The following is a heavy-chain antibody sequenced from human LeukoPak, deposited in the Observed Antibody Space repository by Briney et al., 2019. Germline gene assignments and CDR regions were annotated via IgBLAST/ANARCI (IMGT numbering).Heavy chain of an antibody. D-gene: IGHD3-10*01. CDR2: INHSGST. V-gene: IGHV4-34*01. Sequence: SETLSLTCAVYGGSFSDYYWSWIRQSPGKGLEWIGEINHSGSTNYNPSLKSRVAILVDTSKNQFSLKLSSVTAADTAVYYCARQTGSGLFSLPGGQGTLVTVSS. CDR1: GGSFSDYY. J-gene: IGHJ4*02. CDR3: ARQTGSGLFSLP.